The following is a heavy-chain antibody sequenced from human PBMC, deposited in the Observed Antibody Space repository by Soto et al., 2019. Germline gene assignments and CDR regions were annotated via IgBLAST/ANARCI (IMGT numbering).Heavy chain of an antibody. CDR1: GYTLTELS. D-gene: IGHD2-2*01. CDR3: ATVYCSSTSCNNWFDP. CDR2: FDPEDGET. J-gene: IGHJ5*02. V-gene: IGHV1-24*01. Sequence: ASVKVSCKVSGYTLTELSMHWVRQAPGKGLEWMGGFDPEDGETIYAQKFQGRVTMTEDTSTDTAYMELSSLRSEDTAVYYCATVYCSSTSCNNWFDPWGQGTLVTVSS.